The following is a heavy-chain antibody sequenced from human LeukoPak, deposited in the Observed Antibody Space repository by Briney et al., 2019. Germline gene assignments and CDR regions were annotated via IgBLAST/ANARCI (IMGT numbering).Heavy chain of an antibody. J-gene: IGHJ6*03. CDR3: AKSAAGTIYYYYYMDV. CDR2: ISWNSGSI. D-gene: IGHD6-13*01. Sequence: PGGSLRLSCAASGFTFDDYAMHRVRQAPGKGLEWVSGISWNSGSIGYADSVKGRFTISRDNAKNSLYLQMNSLRAEDTALYYCAKSAAGTIYYYYYMDVWGKGTTVTVSS. V-gene: IGHV3-9*01. CDR1: GFTFDDYA.